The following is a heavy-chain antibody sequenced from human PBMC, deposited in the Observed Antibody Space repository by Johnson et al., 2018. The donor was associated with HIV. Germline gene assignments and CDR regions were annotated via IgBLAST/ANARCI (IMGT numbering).Heavy chain of an antibody. CDR2: MSYDGRNK. Sequence: QVQLVESGGGVVQPGRSLRLSCAVSGFTLSSYVMHWVRQAPGTGLEWVAVMSYDGRNKYYGDSVKGRFPISRDNSKNSLYLQMNSLRAEDTAVYYCARDRGGSGYYSDDAFDIWGQGTMVTVSS. D-gene: IGHD3-22*01. CDR3: ARDRGGSGYYSDDAFDI. CDR1: GFTLSSYV. J-gene: IGHJ3*02. V-gene: IGHV3-30*03.